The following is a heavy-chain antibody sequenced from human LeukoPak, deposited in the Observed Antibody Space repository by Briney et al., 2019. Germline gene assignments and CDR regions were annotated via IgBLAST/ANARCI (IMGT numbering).Heavy chain of an antibody. CDR3: ARATTNPAFDI. J-gene: IGHJ3*02. CDR1: GFTFSSYA. Sequence: PGGSLRLSCAASGFTFSSYAMSWVRQAPGKGLEWVSAISGSGGSTYYADSVKGRFTISRDNAKNSLYPQMNSLRAEDTAVYYCARATTNPAFDIWGQGTMVTVSS. CDR2: ISGSGGST. V-gene: IGHV3-23*01. D-gene: IGHD1-1*01.